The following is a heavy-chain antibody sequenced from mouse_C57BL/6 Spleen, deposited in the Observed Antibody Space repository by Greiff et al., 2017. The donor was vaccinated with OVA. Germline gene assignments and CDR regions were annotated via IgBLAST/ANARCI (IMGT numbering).Heavy chain of an antibody. CDR3: AREGYDYLYYYGD. CDR1: GYTFTSYW. D-gene: IGHD2-4*01. Sequence: QVQLQQPGAELVKPGASVKLSCKASGYTFTSYWMHWVKQRPGQGLEWIGMIHPNSGSTNYNEKFKSKATLTVDKSSSTAYMQLSSLTSEDSAVYYCAREGYDYLYYYGDWGKGTTLTVAS. CDR2: IHPNSGST. V-gene: IGHV1-64*01. J-gene: IGHJ2*01.